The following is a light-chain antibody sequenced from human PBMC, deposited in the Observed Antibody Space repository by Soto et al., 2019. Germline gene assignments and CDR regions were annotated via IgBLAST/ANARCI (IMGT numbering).Light chain of an antibody. CDR1: QDISRY. V-gene: IGKV1-33*01. CDR2: DAS. J-gene: IGKJ3*01. CDR3: QQDLRPPLT. Sequence: DIQMTQSPSSLSASVGDRVTITCQASQDISRYLNWYQHKPGKAPKLLIYDASNLETRVPSRFSGSGSGTDFTFTISSLQPEDFATYYCQQDLRPPLTFGPGTKVDIK.